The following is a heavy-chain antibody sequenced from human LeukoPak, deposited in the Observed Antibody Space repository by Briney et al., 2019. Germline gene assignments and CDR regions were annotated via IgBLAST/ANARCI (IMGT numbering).Heavy chain of an antibody. J-gene: IGHJ4*02. CDR1: GYTFTSYG. CDR2: ISAYNGNT. V-gene: IGHV1-18*01. Sequence: ASVKDSCKASGYTFTSYGISWVRQAPGQGLEWMGWISAYNGNTNYAQKLQGRVTMTTDTSTSTAYMELRSLRSDDTAVYYCARVPPRRYYYDSSGYYDLVYWGQGTLVTVSS. CDR3: ARVPPRRYYYDSSGYYDLVY. D-gene: IGHD3-22*01.